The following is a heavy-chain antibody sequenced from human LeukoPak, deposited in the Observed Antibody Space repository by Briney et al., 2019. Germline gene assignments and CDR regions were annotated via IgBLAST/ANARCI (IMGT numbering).Heavy chain of an antibody. J-gene: IGHJ6*02. CDR2: IYTSGST. Sequence: SETLSLTCTVSGGSIISYYWSWIRQPAGKGLEWIGRIYTSGSTNYNPSLKSRVTISVDTSKSQFSLKLSSVTAADTAVYYCASSTVVTSYYYYGRDVWGQGTTATVPS. D-gene: IGHD4-23*01. V-gene: IGHV4-4*07. CDR1: GGSIISYY. CDR3: ASSTVVTSYYYYGRDV.